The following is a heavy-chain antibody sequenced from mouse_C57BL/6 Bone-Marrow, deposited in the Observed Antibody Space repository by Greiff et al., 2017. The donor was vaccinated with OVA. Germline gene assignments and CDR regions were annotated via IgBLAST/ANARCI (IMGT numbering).Heavy chain of an antibody. D-gene: IGHD2-3*01. CDR1: GYTFTSYW. J-gene: IGHJ3*01. Sequence: VKLQQPGAELVKPGASVKMSCKASGYTFTSYWITWVKQRPGQGLEWIGDIYPGSGSTNYNEKFKSKATLTVDTSSSTAYMQLSSLTSEDSAVYYCANIYDGYSPFAYWGQGTLVTVSA. CDR3: ANIYDGYSPFAY. V-gene: IGHV1-55*01. CDR2: IYPGSGST.